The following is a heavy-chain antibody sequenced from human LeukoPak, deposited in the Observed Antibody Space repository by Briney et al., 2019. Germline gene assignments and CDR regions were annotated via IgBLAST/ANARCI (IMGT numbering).Heavy chain of an antibody. D-gene: IGHD2-8*01. J-gene: IGHJ4*02. V-gene: IGHV4-34*01. CDR1: GGSFSAFH. Sequence: SETLSLTCAVYGGSFSAFHWNWIRQSPAKGLEWLGEMKQSGTPRYNPFLQSRVTISVDKSKNQFSLNVRSVTAADTAVYYCASRPFLNGFRTYFDNWAQGTLVTVSS. CDR2: MKQSGTP. CDR3: ASRPFLNGFRTYFDN.